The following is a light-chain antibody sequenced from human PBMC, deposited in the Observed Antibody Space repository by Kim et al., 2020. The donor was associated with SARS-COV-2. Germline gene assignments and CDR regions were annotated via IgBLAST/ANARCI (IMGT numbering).Light chain of an antibody. CDR3: QQYSNWPQT. V-gene: IGKV3-15*01. CDR2: SAS. CDR1: QTVGSD. Sequence: EIVMTQSPATLSVSSGERATLSCRASQTVGSDFAWYQQKPGQAPRLLIYSASTRATGIPARFSGSGSGTEFTLTISSLQSEDFAVYYCQQYSNWPQTFGQGTKLEI. J-gene: IGKJ2*01.